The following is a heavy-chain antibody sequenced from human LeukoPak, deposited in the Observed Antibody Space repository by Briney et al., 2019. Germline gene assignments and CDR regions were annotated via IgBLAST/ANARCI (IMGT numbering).Heavy chain of an antibody. CDR1: GFTFNSNW. V-gene: IGHV3-7*01. CDR3: GRVIVGAAYFDY. CDR2: IKQDGSEI. J-gene: IGHJ4*02. Sequence: PGGSLRLSCAVSGFTFNSNWMSWLRPATGKGRVWVAYIKQDGSEIYYVDSVKGRFTISRDNASNSMYLETDSQRGEGTAVNYCGRVIVGAAYFDYWGQGTLVTVSS. D-gene: IGHD3-22*01.